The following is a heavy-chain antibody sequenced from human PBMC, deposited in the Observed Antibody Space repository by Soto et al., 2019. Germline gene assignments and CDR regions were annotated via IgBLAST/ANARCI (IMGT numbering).Heavy chain of an antibody. D-gene: IGHD3-16*01. CDR1: GFTFSSYA. J-gene: IGHJ4*02. V-gene: IGHV3-23*01. CDR3: AKARAFYGLQYYFDY. Sequence: GGSLRLSCAASGFTFSSYAMSWVRQAPGKGLEWVSAISGSGGSTYYADSVKGRFTISRDNSKNTLYLQMNSLRAEDTAVYYCAKARAFYGLQYYFDYWGQGTLVTVSS. CDR2: ISGSGGST.